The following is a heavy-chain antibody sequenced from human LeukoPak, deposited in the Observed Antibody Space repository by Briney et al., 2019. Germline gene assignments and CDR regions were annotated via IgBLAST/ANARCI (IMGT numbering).Heavy chain of an antibody. D-gene: IGHD3-10*01. J-gene: IGHJ4*02. CDR1: GGSISSYY. V-gene: IGHV4-59*01. CDR3: ARATMVWGVKASGIREFDY. CDR2: IYYSGST. Sequence: SETLSLTCTVSGGSISSYYWSWIRQPPGKGLEWIGYIYYSGSTNYNPSLKSRVTISVDTSKNQFSLKLSSVTAADTAVYYCARATMVWGVKASGIREFDYWGQGTLVTVSS.